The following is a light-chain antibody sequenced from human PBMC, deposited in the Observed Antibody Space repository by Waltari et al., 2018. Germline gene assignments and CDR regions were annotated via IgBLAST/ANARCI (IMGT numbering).Light chain of an antibody. CDR1: QSLLHSNGYNY. CDR3: MQXXXTPLT. V-gene: IGKV2-28*01. CDR2: LGX. Sequence: DXVMTQSPLXLPVTPGEPASISCRSSQSLLHSNGYNYLXWYLQKPGQSPQLLIYLGXNRASGVXDRFSGSGSGXDFTLXISXVEAEDVGVYYCMQXXXTPLTFGGGTKGEIK. J-gene: IGKJ4*01.